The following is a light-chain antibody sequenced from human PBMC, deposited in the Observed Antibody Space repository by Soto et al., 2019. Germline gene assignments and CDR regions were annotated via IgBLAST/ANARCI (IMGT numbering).Light chain of an antibody. CDR3: QQYESLPYT. CDR2: DAS. CDR1: WEFGNY. J-gene: IGKJ2*01. Sequence: DIQMTQSPSSLAASVGAKITISCQASWEFGNYFNWYQQKPGKAPKILIYDASNLETGVPSRFSGSGSRTHFTFTISSLQSEDFATYYCQQYESLPYTFGQGTKVEI. V-gene: IGKV1-33*01.